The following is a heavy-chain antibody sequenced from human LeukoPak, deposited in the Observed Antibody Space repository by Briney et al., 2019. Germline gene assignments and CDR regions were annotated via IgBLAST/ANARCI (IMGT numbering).Heavy chain of an antibody. Sequence: PGGSLRLSCAASGFTVSSNYMSWVRQAPGKGLEWVSVIYSGGSTYYADSVKGRFTISRDNSKNTLYLQMNSLRAEDTAVYYCAKDRPYYYDSSGYLDPNAFDIWGQGTMVTVSS. D-gene: IGHD3-22*01. V-gene: IGHV3-53*05. CDR2: IYSGGST. CDR1: GFTVSSNY. CDR3: AKDRPYYYDSSGYLDPNAFDI. J-gene: IGHJ3*02.